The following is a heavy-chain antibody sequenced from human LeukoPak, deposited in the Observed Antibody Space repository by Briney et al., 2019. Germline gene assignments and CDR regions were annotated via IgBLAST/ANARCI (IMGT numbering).Heavy chain of an antibody. CDR3: ARRVVNNRNWYFDL. J-gene: IGHJ2*01. V-gene: IGHV5-51*01. Sequence: GESLKISCKASGYTFSSYSIGWVRQLPGKGLEWMAIIYPGDSDTRYSPSFQGQVTISADKSINTAYLQWSSLKASDTAMYYCARRVVNNRNWYFDLWGRGTLVTVSS. D-gene: IGHD4-23*01. CDR2: IYPGDSDT. CDR1: GYTFSSYS.